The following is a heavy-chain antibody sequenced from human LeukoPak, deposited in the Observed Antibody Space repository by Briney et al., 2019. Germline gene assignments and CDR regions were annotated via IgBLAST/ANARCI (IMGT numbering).Heavy chain of an antibody. CDR3: ARDVR. D-gene: IGHD3-10*02. J-gene: IGHJ4*02. V-gene: IGHV3-33*01. CDR2: ICYDGSNK. Sequence: GGSLRLSCAASGFIFKSYAMHWVRQAPGKGLEWVTMICYDGSNKYYGDSVKGRFTISRDNSRNTLYLQMNSLRDEDTAVYYCARDVRWGQGTLVTVSS. CDR1: GFIFKSYA.